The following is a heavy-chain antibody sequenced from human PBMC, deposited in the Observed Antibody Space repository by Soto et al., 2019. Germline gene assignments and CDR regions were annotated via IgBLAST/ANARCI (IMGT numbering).Heavy chain of an antibody. V-gene: IGHV4-34*01. CDR2: INHSGST. CDR3: ARGPVGIVATTFDY. CDR1: GGSFSGYY. Sequence: SETLSLTCAVYGGSFSGYYWSWIRQPPGKGLEWIGEINHSGSTNYNPSLKSRVTISVDTSKNQFSLKLSSVTAADTAVYYCARGPVGIVATTFDYWGQGTLVTVSS. D-gene: IGHD5-12*01. J-gene: IGHJ4*02.